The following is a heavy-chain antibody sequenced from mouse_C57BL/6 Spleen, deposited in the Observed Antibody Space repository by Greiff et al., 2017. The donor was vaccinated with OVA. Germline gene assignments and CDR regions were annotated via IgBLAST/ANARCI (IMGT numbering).Heavy chain of an antibody. D-gene: IGHD1-1*01. CDR2: IHPNSGST. CDR1: GYTFTSYG. V-gene: IGHV1-81*01. Sequence: QVQLQQSGAELARPGASVKLSCKASGYTFTSYGISWVKQRTGQGLEWIGMIHPNSGSTNYNEKFKSKATLTVDKSSSTAYMQLSSLTSEDSAVYYCARVYGSSSWFAYWGQGTLVTVSA. CDR3: ARVYGSSSWFAY. J-gene: IGHJ3*01.